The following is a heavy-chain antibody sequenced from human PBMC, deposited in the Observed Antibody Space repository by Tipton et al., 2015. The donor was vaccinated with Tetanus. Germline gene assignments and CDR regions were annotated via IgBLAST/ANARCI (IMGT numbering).Heavy chain of an antibody. CDR1: GFIFSSYG. CDR3: AREADCSGGSCFSGDFDN. J-gene: IGHJ4*02. CDR2: SWYDGTDK. V-gene: IGHV3-33*01. Sequence: CAASGFIFSSYGIHWVRQAPGKGLEWVAVSWYDGTDKYYADSVKGRFTISRGNSKNTLYLQMNSLRAEDTAVYYCAREADCSGGSCFSGDFDNWGQGTQVTVSS. D-gene: IGHD2-15*01.